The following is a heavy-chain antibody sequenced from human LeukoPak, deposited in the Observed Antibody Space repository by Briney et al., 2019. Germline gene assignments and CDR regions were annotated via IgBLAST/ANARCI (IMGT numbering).Heavy chain of an antibody. J-gene: IGHJ6*02. CDR1: GGSFSGYY. D-gene: IGHD3-3*01. CDR2: INHSGST. CDR3: ARSHYDFWSGYYIPTNGYYGMDV. Sequence: SETLSLTCAVYGGSFSGYYWSWIRQPPGKGLEWIGEINHSGSTNYNPSLKSRVTISVDTSKNQFSLKLSSVTAADTAVYYCARSHYDFWSGYYIPTNGYYGMDVWGQGTTVTVSS. V-gene: IGHV4-34*01.